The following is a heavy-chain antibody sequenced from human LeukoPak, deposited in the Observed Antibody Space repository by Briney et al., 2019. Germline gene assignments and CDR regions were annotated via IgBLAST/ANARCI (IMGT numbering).Heavy chain of an antibody. CDR2: INPNSCGT. Sequence: GASVKVSCKASVYTFTGLYMHWVRQAPGQGLEWMGLINPNSCGTKYAQKFQGRLTMTSQTSISTAYMELSRLRYDDTPGDYCPSAGLDPWGQGTLVTVSS. V-gene: IGHV1-2*02. CDR1: VYTFTGLY. CDR3: PSAGLDP. J-gene: IGHJ5*02.